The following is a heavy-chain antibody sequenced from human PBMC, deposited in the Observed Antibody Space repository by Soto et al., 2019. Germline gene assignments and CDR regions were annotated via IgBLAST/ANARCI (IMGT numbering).Heavy chain of an antibody. CDR2: MNPGSGDT. J-gene: IGHJ5*02. CDR1: GYSFTNND. CDR3: ARMATFGSLNWFDP. V-gene: IGHV1-8*01. Sequence: ASVKVSCKASGYSFTNNDVTWVRQATGQGLEWMGWMNPGSGDTGYAQKFQGRVTMTRDISIAAAYMELSSLRSDDTAIYYCARMATFGSLNWFDPWGQGTLVTVSS. D-gene: IGHD3-16*01.